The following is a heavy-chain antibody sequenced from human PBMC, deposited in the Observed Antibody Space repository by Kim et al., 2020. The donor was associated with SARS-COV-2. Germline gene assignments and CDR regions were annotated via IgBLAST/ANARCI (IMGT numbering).Heavy chain of an antibody. Sequence: ASVKVSCKASGYTFTGYYMHWVRQAPGQGLEWMGWINPNSGGTNYAQKFQGRVTMTRDTSISTVYMELSRLRSDDTAVYYCARDRGSGSFDAFDIWGQGTMVTVSS. J-gene: IGHJ3*02. D-gene: IGHD3-10*01. V-gene: IGHV1-2*02. CDR2: INPNSGGT. CDR1: GYTFTGYY. CDR3: ARDRGSGSFDAFDI.